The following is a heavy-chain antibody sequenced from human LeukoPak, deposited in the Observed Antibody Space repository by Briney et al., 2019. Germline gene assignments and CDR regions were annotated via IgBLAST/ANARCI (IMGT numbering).Heavy chain of an antibody. CDR2: IYHSGST. J-gene: IGHJ5*02. Sequence: PSETLSLTCAVSGYSISSGYYWGWIRQPPGKGLEWIGSIYHSGSTYYNPSLKSRVTISADTSKNQFSLKLSSVTAADTAVYYCAIALVGATENWFDPWGQGTLVTVSS. CDR1: GYSISSGYY. CDR3: AIALVGATENWFDP. D-gene: IGHD1-26*01. V-gene: IGHV4-38-2*01.